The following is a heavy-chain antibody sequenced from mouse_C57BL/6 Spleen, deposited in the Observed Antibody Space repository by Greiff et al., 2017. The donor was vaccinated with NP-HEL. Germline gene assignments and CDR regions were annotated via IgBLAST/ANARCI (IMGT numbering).Heavy chain of an antibody. Sequence: VPLQQSGTVLVKPGASVKMSCKSSGYTFSSYWMHWVKQRPGQGLEWIGPIYPGNGDASYNQQFKGKAQLTAVTSSSTAYLQLSSLSDGDSAGDYCVYEGDYWGQGTLVTVSA. V-gene: IGHV1-5*01. CDR1: GYTFSSYW. CDR3: VYEGDY. J-gene: IGHJ3*01. D-gene: IGHD2-13*01. CDR2: IYPGNGDA.